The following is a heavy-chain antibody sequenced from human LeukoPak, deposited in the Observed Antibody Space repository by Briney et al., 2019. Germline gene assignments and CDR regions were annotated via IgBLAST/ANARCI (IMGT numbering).Heavy chain of an antibody. CDR1: GITLSNYG. Sequence: GGSLRLSCAVSGITLSNYGMSWVRQAPGKGLEWVAGIIGSGGGTNYADSVKGRFTISRDNPKNTLYLQMNSLGAEDTAVYFCAKRGVVIRLILVGFHKEAYYFDSWGQGALVTVSS. CDR3: AKRGVVIRLILVGFHKEAYYFDS. D-gene: IGHD3-10*01. CDR2: IIGSGGGT. V-gene: IGHV3-23*01. J-gene: IGHJ4*02.